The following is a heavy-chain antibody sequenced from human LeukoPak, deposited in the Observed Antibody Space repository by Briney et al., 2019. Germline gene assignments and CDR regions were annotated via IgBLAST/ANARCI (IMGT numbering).Heavy chain of an antibody. D-gene: IGHD2-15*01. CDR1: GYTFTYYG. CDR3: ARSRRVVVPSTLNSADDYYYYMDV. V-gene: IGHV7-4-1*02. Sequence: ASVKVSCKASGYTFTYYGLNWVRQAPGQGLECLGGINTNTGNPTYGQGFTGRFVFSFDTPVSTAYLEISSLKAEDTAIYYCARSRRVVVPSTLNSADDYYYYMDVWGKGTTVTVSS. J-gene: IGHJ6*03. CDR2: INTNTGNP.